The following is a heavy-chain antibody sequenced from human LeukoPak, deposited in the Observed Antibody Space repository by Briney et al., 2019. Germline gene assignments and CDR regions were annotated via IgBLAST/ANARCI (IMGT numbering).Heavy chain of an antibody. CDR1: GFTFSSYW. J-gene: IGHJ6*03. Sequence: PGGSLRLSCAASGFTFSSYWMHWVRQAQGKGLVWVSRINSDGSSTSYADSVKGRFTISRDNAKNTLYLQMNSLRAEDTAVYYCARATYYYGSGRNYMDVWGKGTTVTVSS. CDR2: INSDGSST. CDR3: ARATYYYGSGRNYMDV. V-gene: IGHV3-74*01. D-gene: IGHD3-10*01.